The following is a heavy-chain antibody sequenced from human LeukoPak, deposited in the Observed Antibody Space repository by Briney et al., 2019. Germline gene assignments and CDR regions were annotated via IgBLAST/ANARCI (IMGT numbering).Heavy chain of an antibody. CDR3: ARDRQLWTLSLPDY. CDR1: GYTFTGYY. J-gene: IGHJ4*02. Sequence: ASVKVSCKASGYTFTGYYMHWVRQAPGRGLEWMGWINPNSGGTNYAQKFQGRVTMTRDTSISTAYMELSRLRSDDTAVYSCARDRQLWTLSLPDYWGQGTLVTVSS. V-gene: IGHV1-2*02. CDR2: INPNSGGT. D-gene: IGHD5-18*01.